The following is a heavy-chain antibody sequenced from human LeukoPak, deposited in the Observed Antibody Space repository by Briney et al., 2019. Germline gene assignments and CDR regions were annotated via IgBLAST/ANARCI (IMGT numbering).Heavy chain of an antibody. CDR1: GGSVSSGSYY. V-gene: IGHV4-61*01. D-gene: IGHD6-19*01. CDR2: IYYSGST. CDR3: ASTKAVAGALGAFDI. Sequence: SETLSLTCTVSGGSVSSGSYYWSWIRQPPGKGLEWIGYIYYSGSTNYNPSLKSRVTISVDTSKNQFSLKLSSVTAVDTAVYFCASTKAVAGALGAFDIWGQGTMVTVSS. J-gene: IGHJ3*02.